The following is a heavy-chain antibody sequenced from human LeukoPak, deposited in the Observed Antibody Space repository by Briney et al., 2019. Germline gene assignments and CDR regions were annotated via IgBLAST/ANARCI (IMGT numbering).Heavy chain of an antibody. J-gene: IGHJ3*02. CDR1: GGTFSSYA. Sequence: GASMKVSCKASGGTFSSYAISWVRQAPGQGLEWMGWISAYNGNTNYAQKFQGRVTITADKSTSTAYMELSSLRSEDTAVYYCARGKLDSSGYPDDAFDIWGQGTMVTVSS. V-gene: IGHV1-69*10. CDR3: ARGKLDSSGYPDDAFDI. D-gene: IGHD3-22*01. CDR2: ISAYNGNT.